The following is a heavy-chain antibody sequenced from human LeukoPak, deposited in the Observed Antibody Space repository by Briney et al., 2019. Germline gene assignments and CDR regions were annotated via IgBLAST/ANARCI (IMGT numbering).Heavy chain of an antibody. CDR1: GGSISSYY. V-gene: IGHV4-59*01. CDR2: IYYSGST. D-gene: IGHD5-18*01. J-gene: IGHJ4*02. CDR3: ARVRKSAMVIGSGRFDY. Sequence: SETLSLTCTVSGGSISSYYWSWIRQPPGKGLEWIGYIYYSGSTNYNPSLKSRVTISVDTSKNQFSLKLSSVTAADTAVYYCARVRKSAMVIGSGRFDYWGQGTLVTVSS.